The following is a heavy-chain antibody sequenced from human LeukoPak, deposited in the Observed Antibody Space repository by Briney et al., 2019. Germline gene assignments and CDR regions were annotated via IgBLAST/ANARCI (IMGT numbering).Heavy chain of an antibody. J-gene: IGHJ3*02. CDR3: ARIPVVDDAFDI. CDR1: GDSISSSSYH. D-gene: IGHD4-23*01. Sequence: PSETLSLTCSVSGDSISSSSYHWGWIRQPPGKGLEWIGSIYYSGSTYYNPSLKSRVTISVDTSKSQFSLKLSSATAADTATYYCARIPVVDDAFDIWGQGTMVTVSS. CDR2: IYYSGST. V-gene: IGHV4-39*01.